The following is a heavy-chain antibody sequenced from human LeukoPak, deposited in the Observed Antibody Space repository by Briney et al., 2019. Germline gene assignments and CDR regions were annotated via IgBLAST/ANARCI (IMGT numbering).Heavy chain of an antibody. J-gene: IGHJ4*02. D-gene: IGHD3-9*01. CDR1: GFTFSNYN. CDR2: ISSSSNYI. CDR3: AAHRDDFLTGYFDY. Sequence: GGSLRLSCAASGFTFSNYNMNWVRQAPGKGLEWVSSISSSSNYIYYADSVKGRFTISRDNARNSLYLQMNSLRAEGTAMYYCAAHRDDFLTGYFDYWGQGTLVTVSS. V-gene: IGHV3-21*01.